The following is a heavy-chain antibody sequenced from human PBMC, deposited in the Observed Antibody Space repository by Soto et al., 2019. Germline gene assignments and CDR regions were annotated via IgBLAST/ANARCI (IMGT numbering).Heavy chain of an antibody. CDR2: IRSKAYGGTT. CDR3: TRESIAARRGDYYYYYGMDV. Sequence: GTLRLSCTASVFTVGDYAMSWVRQAPGKGLEWVGFIRSKAYGGTTEYAASVKGRFTISRDDSKSIAYLQMNSLKTEDTAVYYCTRESIAARRGDYYYYYGMDVWGQGTTVTVSS. D-gene: IGHD6-6*01. J-gene: IGHJ6*02. V-gene: IGHV3-49*04. CDR1: VFTVGDYA.